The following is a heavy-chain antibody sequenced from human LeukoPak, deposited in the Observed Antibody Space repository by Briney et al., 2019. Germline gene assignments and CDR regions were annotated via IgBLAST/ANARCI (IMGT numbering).Heavy chain of an antibody. CDR1: GFTFSSYW. Sequence: GGSLRLSCAASGFTFSSYWMHWVRQAPGKGLVWVSRIASDGSTVYADSVKGRCTISRDNAKDTVYLQMNTLRVEDTAVYYCIGSGGWPGYWGQGTLVTVSS. CDR2: IASDGST. D-gene: IGHD1-26*01. V-gene: IGHV3-74*01. J-gene: IGHJ4*02. CDR3: IGSGGWPGY.